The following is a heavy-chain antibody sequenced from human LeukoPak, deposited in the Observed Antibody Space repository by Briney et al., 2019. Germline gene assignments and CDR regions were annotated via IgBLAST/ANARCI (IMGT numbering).Heavy chain of an antibody. V-gene: IGHV3-48*01. CDR3: ARGGDLYSSSPSHFDY. J-gene: IGHJ4*02. CDR1: GFTFSSYS. CDR2: ISSSSSTI. D-gene: IGHD6-6*01. Sequence: GGSLRLSCAASGFTFSSYSMNWVRQAPGKGLEWVSYISSSSSTIYYADSVKGRFTISRDNAKNSLYLQMNSLRAEDTAVYYCARGGDLYSSSPSHFDYWGQGTLVTVSS.